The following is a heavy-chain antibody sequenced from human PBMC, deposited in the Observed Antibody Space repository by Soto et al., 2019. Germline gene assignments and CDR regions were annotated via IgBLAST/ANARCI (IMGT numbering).Heavy chain of an antibody. V-gene: IGHV3-48*01. Sequence: GGSLRLSCAASGFTFSSYSMNWVRQAPGKGLEWVSYISSSSSTIYYADSVKGRFTISRDNAKNSLYLQMNSLRAEDTAVYYCARDVSLSRGYSGYDKDYWSQGTLVTVSS. CDR1: GFTFSSYS. CDR3: ARDVSLSRGYSGYDKDY. CDR2: ISSSSSTI. J-gene: IGHJ4*02. D-gene: IGHD5-12*01.